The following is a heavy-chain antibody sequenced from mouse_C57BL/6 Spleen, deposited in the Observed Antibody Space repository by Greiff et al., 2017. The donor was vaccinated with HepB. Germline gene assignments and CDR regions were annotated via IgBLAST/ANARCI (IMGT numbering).Heavy chain of an antibody. CDR1: GYTFTSYW. Sequence: QVQLQQPGAELVRPGSSVKLSCKASGYTFTSYWMHWVKQRPIQGLEWIGNIDPSDSETHYNQKFKDKATLTVDKSSSTAYMQLSSLTSEDSAVYYCARSFITTVVHYFDYWGQGTTLPVSS. D-gene: IGHD1-1*01. CDR2: IDPSDSET. V-gene: IGHV1-52*01. J-gene: IGHJ2*01. CDR3: ARSFITTVVHYFDY.